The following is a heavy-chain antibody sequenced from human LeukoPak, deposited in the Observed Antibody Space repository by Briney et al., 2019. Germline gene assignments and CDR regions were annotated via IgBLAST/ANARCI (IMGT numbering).Heavy chain of an antibody. Sequence: PGRSLRLSCAASGFTFDDYAMHWVRQAPGKGLEWVSGISWNSGSIGYADSVEGRFTISRDNAKNSLYLQMNSLRAEDTALYYCARTLSYGSGSYYRYGMDVWGQGTTVTVSS. CDR2: ISWNSGSI. CDR1: GFTFDDYA. V-gene: IGHV3-9*01. CDR3: ARTLSYGSGSYYRYGMDV. J-gene: IGHJ6*02. D-gene: IGHD3-10*01.